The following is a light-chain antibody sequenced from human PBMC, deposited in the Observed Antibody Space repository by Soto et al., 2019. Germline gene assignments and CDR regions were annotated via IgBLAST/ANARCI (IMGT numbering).Light chain of an antibody. Sequence: DIQMTQSPSTLSGSVGDRVTITCRASQTISSWLAWYQQKPGKAPKLLIYKASTLKSGVPSRFSGSGSGTEFTLTFSSLQPDDFATYYCQHDNSYSEAFGQGTKVDIK. CDR2: KAS. V-gene: IGKV1-5*03. CDR1: QTISSW. CDR3: QHDNSYSEA. J-gene: IGKJ1*01.